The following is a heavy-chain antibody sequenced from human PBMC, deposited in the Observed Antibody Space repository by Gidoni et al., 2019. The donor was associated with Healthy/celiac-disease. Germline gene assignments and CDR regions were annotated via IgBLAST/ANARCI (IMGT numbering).Heavy chain of an antibody. J-gene: IGHJ3*02. CDR1: GLTFSSYA. Sequence: EVQLLESGGGLVQPGGSLRLSCAASGLTFSSYAMSWVRQAPGKGLEWVSAISGSGGSTYYADSVKGRFTISRDNSKNTLYLQMNSLRAEDTAVYYCAKDLLDYIWGSYRYCAFDIWGQGTMVTVSS. D-gene: IGHD3-16*02. CDR2: ISGSGGST. CDR3: AKDLLDYIWGSYRYCAFDI. V-gene: IGHV3-23*01.